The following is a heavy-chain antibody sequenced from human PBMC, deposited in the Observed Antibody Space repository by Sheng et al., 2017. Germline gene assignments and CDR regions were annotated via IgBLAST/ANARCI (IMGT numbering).Heavy chain of an antibody. V-gene: IGHV3-30*18. CDR3: AKDIWIMVRGVINYYGMDV. D-gene: IGHD3-10*01. J-gene: IGHJ6*02. CDR2: ISYDGSNK. CDR1: GFTFSSYG. Sequence: QVQLVESGEAWSSLGGSLRLSCAASGFTFSSYGMHWVRQAPGKGLEWVAVISYDGSNKYYADSVKGRFTISRDNSKNTLYLQMNSLRAEDTAVYYCAKDIWIMVRGVINYYGMDVWGQGTTVTVSS.